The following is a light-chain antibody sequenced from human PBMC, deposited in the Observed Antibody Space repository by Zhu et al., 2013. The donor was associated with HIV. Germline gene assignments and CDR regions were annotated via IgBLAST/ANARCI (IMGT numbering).Light chain of an antibody. Sequence: DIVMTQSPDSLAVSLGERATINCKSSQSVLYSSNNKNHLAWYQQKPGQPPKLLIYWASTRESGVPDRFSGSGSGTDFTLTISSLQAEDVAVYYCQQYYSTPRTFGQGTKLEIK. CDR3: QQYYSTPRT. J-gene: IGKJ2*01. V-gene: IGKV4-1*01. CDR1: QSVLYSSNNKNH. CDR2: WAS.